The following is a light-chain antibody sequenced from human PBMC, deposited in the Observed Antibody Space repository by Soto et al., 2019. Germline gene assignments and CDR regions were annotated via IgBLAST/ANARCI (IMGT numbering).Light chain of an antibody. CDR1: SSDVGNYNY. V-gene: IGLV2-14*01. Sequence: QSALTQPASVSGSPGQSIAISCTGTSSDVGNYNYVSWYQQHPGKAPKLMIHDVSNRPSGVSDRFSGSKSGNTASLTISGLQAEDEADYYCSSYTSSNTYVFGTGTQLTVL. CDR2: DVS. CDR3: SSYTSSNTYV. J-gene: IGLJ1*01.